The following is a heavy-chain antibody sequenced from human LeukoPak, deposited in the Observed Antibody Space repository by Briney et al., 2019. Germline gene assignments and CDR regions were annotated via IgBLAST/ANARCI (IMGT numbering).Heavy chain of an antibody. CDR2: ISAYNGNT. J-gene: IGHJ6*02. D-gene: IGHD5-12*01. CDR3: ARGGYSGYDPQSYHYYYGMDV. V-gene: IGHV1-18*01. CDR1: GYTFTSYG. Sequence: ASVKVSCKASGYTFTSYGISWVRQAPGQGLEWMGWISAYNGNTNYAQKLQGRATMTTDTSTSTAYMELRSLRSDDTAVYYCARGGYSGYDPQSYHYYYGMDVWGQGTTVTVSS.